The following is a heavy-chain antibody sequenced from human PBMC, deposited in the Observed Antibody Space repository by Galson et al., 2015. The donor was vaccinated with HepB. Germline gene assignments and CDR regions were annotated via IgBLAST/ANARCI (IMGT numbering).Heavy chain of an antibody. CDR2: IWYDGSHT. CDR1: GFTFTTYG. J-gene: IGHJ4*02. D-gene: IGHD3-10*01. Sequence: SLRLSCAASGFTFTTYGMHWVRQAPGKGLEWVAVIWYDGSHTYYADSVKGRFTISRDTSNNTLFLQMSSLRADDTAVYYCGILNAGSYLDYLGQETLVTVSS. CDR3: GILNAGSYLDY. V-gene: IGHV3-33*01.